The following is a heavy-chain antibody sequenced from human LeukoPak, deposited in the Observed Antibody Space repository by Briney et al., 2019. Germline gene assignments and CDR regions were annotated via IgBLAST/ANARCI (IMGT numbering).Heavy chain of an antibody. CDR3: ARDFEYSSSFFDY. CDR1: GFTFSSYA. D-gene: IGHD6-6*01. V-gene: IGHV3-30-3*01. CDR2: ISYDGSNK. Sequence: GGSLRLSCAASGFTFSSYAMHWVRQAPGKGLEWVAVISYDGSNKYYADSVKGRFTISRDNSKNTLYLQMNSLRAEDTAVYYCARDFEYSSSFFDYWGQGTLVTVSS. J-gene: IGHJ4*02.